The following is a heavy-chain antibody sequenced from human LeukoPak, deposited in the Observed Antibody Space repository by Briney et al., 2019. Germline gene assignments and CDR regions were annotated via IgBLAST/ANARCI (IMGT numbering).Heavy chain of an antibody. D-gene: IGHD2/OR15-2a*01. Sequence: GGSLRLSCATSGFTFSSNWMSWVRHVPGRGLDWVANIKPDGSAEYYAASVKGRLTVSRDNAKNSLYLQMNSLRVEDTAVYYCVSFYKTYWGRGTLVTVSS. CDR2: IKPDGSAE. CDR1: GFTFSSNW. V-gene: IGHV3-7*01. J-gene: IGHJ4*02. CDR3: VSFYKTY.